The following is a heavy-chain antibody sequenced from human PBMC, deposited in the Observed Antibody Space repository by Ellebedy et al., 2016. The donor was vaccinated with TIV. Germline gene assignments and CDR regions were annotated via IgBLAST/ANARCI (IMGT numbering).Heavy chain of an antibody. CDR2: INPNSGGT. V-gene: IGHV1-2*04. J-gene: IGHJ5*02. CDR3: AMGDPTNSGYDPINWFDP. CDR1: GYTFTGYY. D-gene: IGHD5-12*01. Sequence: AASVKVSCKASGYTFTGYYMHWVRQAPGQGLEWMGWINPNSGGTNYAQKFQGWVTMTRDTSIRTAYMGLSRLRSDDTAVYYCAMGDPTNSGYDPINWFDPWGQGTLVTVSS.